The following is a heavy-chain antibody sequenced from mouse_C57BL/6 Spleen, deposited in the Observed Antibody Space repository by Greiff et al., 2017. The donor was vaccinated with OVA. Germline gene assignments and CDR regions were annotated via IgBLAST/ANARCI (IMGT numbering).Heavy chain of an antibody. CDR3: ASPITTVVATEGWYFDV. J-gene: IGHJ1*03. Sequence: VMLVESGPELVKPGASVKISCKASGYAFSSSWMNWVKQRPGKGLEWIGRIYPGDGDTNYNGKFKGKATLTADKSSSTAYMQLSSLTSEDSAVYFCASPITTVVATEGWYFDVWGTGTTVTVSS. V-gene: IGHV1-82*01. D-gene: IGHD1-1*01. CDR2: IYPGDGDT. CDR1: GYAFSSSW.